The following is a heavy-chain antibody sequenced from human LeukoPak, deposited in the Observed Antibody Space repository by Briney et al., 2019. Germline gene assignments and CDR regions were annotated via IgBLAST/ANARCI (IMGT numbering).Heavy chain of an antibody. V-gene: IGHV5-51*01. CDR1: GYSFTRYW. CDR3: ARLYGSGSDDAFDT. D-gene: IGHD3-10*01. Sequence: GESLKISCKGSGYSFTRYWIGWVRQMPGKGLEWMGIIYPGDSDTRYSPPFQGQVTISADKSISTASLQWGRLKASDTAMYYCARLYGSGSDDAFDTWGQGTMVTVSS. CDR2: IYPGDSDT. J-gene: IGHJ3*02.